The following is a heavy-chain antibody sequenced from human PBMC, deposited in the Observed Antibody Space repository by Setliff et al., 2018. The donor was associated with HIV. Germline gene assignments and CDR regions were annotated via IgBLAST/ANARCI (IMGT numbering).Heavy chain of an antibody. J-gene: IGHJ2*01. D-gene: IGHD2-21*02. CDR3: ARDLGGDDSRYWYFDV. CDR2: IIPMFDTA. V-gene: IGHV1-69*13. Sequence: SVKVSCKASGGSFSRSAISWVRQAPGQGLEWMGGIIPMFDTANYAERFHGRVTMTADESTSTVYMELSRLRPEDTAVYYCARDLGGDDSRYWYFDVWGRGTLVTVS. CDR1: GGSFSRSA.